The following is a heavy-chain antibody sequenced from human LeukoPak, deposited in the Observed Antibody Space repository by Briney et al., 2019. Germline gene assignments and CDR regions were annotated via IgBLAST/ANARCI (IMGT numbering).Heavy chain of an antibody. CDR1: GYRFNAYG. D-gene: IGHD3-10*01. V-gene: IGHV1-18*01. CDR2: ISGYNGNT. CDR3: ARVVVLLWFGELSGLDP. Sequence: ASVKASCKTSGYRFNAYGISWVRQAPGQGLEWMGWISGYNGNTNYGEKVQGRLTMTLDTSTTTAYMELSGLRSDDTAVYYCARVVVLLWFGELSGLDPWGQGTLVTVSS. J-gene: IGHJ5*02.